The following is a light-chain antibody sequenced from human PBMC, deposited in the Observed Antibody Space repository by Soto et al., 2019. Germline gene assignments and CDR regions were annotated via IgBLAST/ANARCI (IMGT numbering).Light chain of an antibody. J-gene: IGKJ1*01. CDR2: GAS. CDR1: QAISND. CDR3: LQDYNYPRT. V-gene: IGKV1-6*02. Sequence: IQMTQSPSSLSASVGDRVTITCRASQAISNDLGWYQQKPGKAPKVLINGASNLQSGVPSRFSGSGSGTEFTLTISSLQPEDFATYFCLQDYNYPRTFGQGTKGDIK.